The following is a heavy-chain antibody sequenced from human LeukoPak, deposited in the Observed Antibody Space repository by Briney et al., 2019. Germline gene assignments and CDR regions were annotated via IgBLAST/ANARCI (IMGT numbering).Heavy chain of an antibody. CDR2: IFHNATT. J-gene: IGHJ4*02. D-gene: IGHD1-26*01. CDR1: GGSISSYY. Sequence: SETLSLTCSVSGGSISSYYWTWIRQSPGKGLEWIGYIFHNATTTYNPSLKSRVTISVDTSKNHFFLKLTSVTAADTAVYYCARSTRTGSYTAGLNYWGQGTLVTVSS. CDR3: ARSTRTGSYTAGLNY. V-gene: IGHV4-59*01.